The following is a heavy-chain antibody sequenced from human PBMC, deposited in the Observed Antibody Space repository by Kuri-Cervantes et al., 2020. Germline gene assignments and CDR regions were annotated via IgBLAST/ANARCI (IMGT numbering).Heavy chain of an antibody. CDR3: ARDGGGWGFKYYFDY. D-gene: IGHD6-19*01. J-gene: IGHJ4*02. Sequence: SVKVSCKASGGTFSSSAVSWVRQAPGQGLEWMGGIIPTFGTANYAQKFQGRVTITADKSTSTAYMELSSLRSEDTAVYYCARDGGGWGFKYYFDYWGQGTLVTVSS. V-gene: IGHV1-69*06. CDR2: IIPTFGTA. CDR1: GGTFSSSA.